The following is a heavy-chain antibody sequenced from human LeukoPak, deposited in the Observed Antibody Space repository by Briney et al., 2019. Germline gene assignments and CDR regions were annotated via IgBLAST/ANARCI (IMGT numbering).Heavy chain of an antibody. CDR3: ARYCSSTSCSGMDV. J-gene: IGHJ6*03. Sequence: GGSLRLSCAASGFTFSGYDMHWVRQATGKGLEWVSAIGTAGDTYYAGSVRGRFTISRENAKNSVYLQMNSVRAGDTAVYYCARYCSSTSCSGMDVWGKGTTVTVSS. CDR2: IGTAGDT. V-gene: IGHV3-13*01. D-gene: IGHD2-2*01. CDR1: GFTFSGYD.